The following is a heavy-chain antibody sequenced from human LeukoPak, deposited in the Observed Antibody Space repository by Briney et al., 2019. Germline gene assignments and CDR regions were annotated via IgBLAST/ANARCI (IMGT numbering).Heavy chain of an antibody. CDR2: IYYSGST. CDR3: ARGGADRARLRSLEWAPFDY. J-gene: IGHJ4*02. D-gene: IGHD3-3*01. V-gene: IGHV4-59*01. CDR1: GGSISSYY. Sequence: PSETLSLTCTVSGGSISSYYWSWIRQPPGKGLEWIGYIYYSGSTNYNPSLKSRVTISVDTSKNQFSLKLSSVTAADTAVYYCARGGADRARLRSLEWAPFDYWGQGTLVTVSS.